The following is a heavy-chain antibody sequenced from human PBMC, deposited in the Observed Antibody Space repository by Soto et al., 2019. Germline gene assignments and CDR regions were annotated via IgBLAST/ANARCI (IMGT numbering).Heavy chain of an antibody. D-gene: IGHD6-6*01. CDR3: SSYWSAARLFDY. CDR2: IYKTGKT. V-gene: IGHV4-30-4*01. J-gene: IGHJ4*02. CDR1: GDFIGSGDYY. Sequence: SETLSLTCDVSGDFIGSGDYYWTWIRQPPGKGLEYIGYIYKTGKTYYNPSLKSRPFISLDTSKNQFSLKLSSVTAADTAVYYCSSYWSAARLFDYCGQGTLVTVYS.